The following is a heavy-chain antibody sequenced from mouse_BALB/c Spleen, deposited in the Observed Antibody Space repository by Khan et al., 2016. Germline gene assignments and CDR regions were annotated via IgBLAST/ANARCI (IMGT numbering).Heavy chain of an antibody. J-gene: IGHJ3*01. CDR3: ARAGHYGYLAY. Sequence: EVKLLESGGGLVHPGGSLKLSCAASGFDFSRYWMSWVRQAPGKGLEWIGEINPDSYTINYTPSLKDKFIISRDNAKNTLYLQMSKVRSEDTALYYCARAGHYGYLAYWGQGTLVTVSA. D-gene: IGHD1-1*01. CDR1: GFDFSRYW. V-gene: IGHV4-1*02. CDR2: INPDSYTI.